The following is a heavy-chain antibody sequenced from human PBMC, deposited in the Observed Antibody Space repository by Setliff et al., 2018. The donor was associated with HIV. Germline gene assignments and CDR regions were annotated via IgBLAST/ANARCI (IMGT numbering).Heavy chain of an antibody. CDR2: IIPMYNIP. CDR3: ARESACSSTSCPKVLDY. V-gene: IGHV1-69*13. D-gene: IGHD2-2*01. J-gene: IGHJ4*02. CDR1: GDTLSIHP. Sequence: ASVKVSCKASGDTLSIHPISWVRQAPGRGLDWMGMIIPMYNIPAYAQKFQGRVTFTADESTSTAYMELSSLRSEDTAVYYCARESACSSTSCPKVLDYWGQGTLVTVSS.